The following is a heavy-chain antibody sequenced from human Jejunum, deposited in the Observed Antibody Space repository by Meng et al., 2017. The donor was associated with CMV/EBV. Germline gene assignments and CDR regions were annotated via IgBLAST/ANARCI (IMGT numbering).Heavy chain of an antibody. J-gene: IGHJ4*02. CDR3: AREVPGMVTRFDH. V-gene: IGHV3-48*03. CDR2: SSISGDII. CDR1: GFSLSSFE. D-gene: IGHD4-23*01. Sequence: GFSLSSFEMHWVRQSPGKGLEWLSYSSISGDIIHYADSVKGRFTISRDNSKNLLYLQMSSLRAEDTAVYYCAREVPGMVTRFDHWGQGTLVTVSS.